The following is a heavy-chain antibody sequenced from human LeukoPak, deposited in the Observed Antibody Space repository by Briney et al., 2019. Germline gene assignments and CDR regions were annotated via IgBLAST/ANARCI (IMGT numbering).Heavy chain of an antibody. Sequence: ASVKVSCKTSGYTFTSYGLSWVRQAPGQGLEWMGCIITYNGNTYYSQKLQGRVTMTTDTSTSTAYMELRSLRSDDTAVYYCAKTTVTSEEYFYYYMDVWGKGATVTVSS. J-gene: IGHJ6*03. CDR3: AKTTVTSEEYFYYYMDV. CDR2: IITYNGNT. V-gene: IGHV1-18*01. CDR1: GYTFTSYG. D-gene: IGHD4-17*01.